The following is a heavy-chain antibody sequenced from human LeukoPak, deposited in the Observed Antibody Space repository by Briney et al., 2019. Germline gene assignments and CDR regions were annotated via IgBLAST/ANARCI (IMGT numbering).Heavy chain of an antibody. V-gene: IGHV1-46*01. CDR3: AREIVRYYDSSGYYPTDY. J-gene: IGHJ4*02. CDR2: INPSGGST. D-gene: IGHD3-22*01. Sequence: ASVKVSCKASGYTFTSYYMHWVRQAPGQGLEWMGIINPSGGSTSYAQKFQGRVTMTRDMSTSTVYMELSSLRSEDTAVYYCAREIVRYYDSSGYYPTDYWGQGTLVTVSS. CDR1: GYTFTSYY.